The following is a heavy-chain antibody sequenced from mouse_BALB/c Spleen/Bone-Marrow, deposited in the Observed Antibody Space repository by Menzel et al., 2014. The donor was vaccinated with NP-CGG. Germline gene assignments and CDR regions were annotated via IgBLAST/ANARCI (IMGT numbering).Heavy chain of an antibody. CDR1: GYAFSSSW. D-gene: IGHD2-1*01. CDR3: ARDGYGKRNYFDY. CDR2: IYPGDGDT. V-gene: IGHV1-82*01. J-gene: IGHJ2*01. Sequence: VQLQQSGPELVKPGASVKISCKASGYAFSSSWMNWVKQRLGQGLEWIGRIYPGDGDTNYNGKFKGKATLTADKSSSTAFMQLSSLTSVDSAVYFCARDGYGKRNYFDYWGQGTTLTVSS.